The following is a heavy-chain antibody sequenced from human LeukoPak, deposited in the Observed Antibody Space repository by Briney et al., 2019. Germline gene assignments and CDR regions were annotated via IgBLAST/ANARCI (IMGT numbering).Heavy chain of an antibody. D-gene: IGHD3-10*01. J-gene: IGHJ6*03. V-gene: IGHV3-30*01. CDR1: GFTFSSHA. Sequence: GGFLRLSCAASGFTFSSHAMHWVRQAPGKGLEWVAIVSYDGSNKYYADSVKGRFTISRDNSKNTLFLQMNSLRAEDTAVYYCARGGSGSYYYYFYYMDVWGQGTTVTVSS. CDR3: ARGGSGSYYYYFYYMDV. CDR2: VSYDGSNK.